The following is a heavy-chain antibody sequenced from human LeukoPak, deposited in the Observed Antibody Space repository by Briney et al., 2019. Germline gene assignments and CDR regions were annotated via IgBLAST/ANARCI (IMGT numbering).Heavy chain of an antibody. D-gene: IGHD3-22*01. CDR2: ISSSSSYI. Sequence: GGSLRLSCVASGFTFSSHSMNWVRQAPGKGLEWVSSISSSSSYIYYADSVKGRFTISRDNSKNTLYLQMNSLRAEDTAVYYCAKAQSMVVLDIWYFDLWGRGTLVTVSS. CDR3: AKAQSMVVLDIWYFDL. CDR1: GFTFSSHS. V-gene: IGHV3-21*04. J-gene: IGHJ2*01.